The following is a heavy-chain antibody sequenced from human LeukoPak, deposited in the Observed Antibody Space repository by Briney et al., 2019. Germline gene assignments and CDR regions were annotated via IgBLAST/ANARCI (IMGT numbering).Heavy chain of an antibody. D-gene: IGHD6-19*01. CDR1: GYTFTGYY. Sequence: AASVKVSCKTSGYTFTGYYMHWVRQAPGQGLEWMGWINPNSGGTNYAQKFQGRVTMTRDTSISTAYMELSRLRSDDTAVYYCVRDRKGEWLDQHDHFDVWGQGTMVIVSS. J-gene: IGHJ3*01. V-gene: IGHV1-2*02. CDR3: VRDRKGEWLDQHDHFDV. CDR2: INPNSGGT.